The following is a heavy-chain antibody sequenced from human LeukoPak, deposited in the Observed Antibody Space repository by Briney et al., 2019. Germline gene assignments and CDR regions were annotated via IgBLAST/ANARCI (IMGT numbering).Heavy chain of an antibody. CDR3: ARHGLWFGELLYWFDP. D-gene: IGHD3-10*01. Sequence: SETLSLTCAVYGGSFSGYYWGWIRQPPGKGLEWIASIYYSGSTYYNPSLKSRVTISVDTSKNQFSLRLSSVTAADTAVYYCARHGLWFGELLYWFDPWGQGTLVTVSS. V-gene: IGHV4-39*01. J-gene: IGHJ5*02. CDR2: IYYSGST. CDR1: GGSFSGYY.